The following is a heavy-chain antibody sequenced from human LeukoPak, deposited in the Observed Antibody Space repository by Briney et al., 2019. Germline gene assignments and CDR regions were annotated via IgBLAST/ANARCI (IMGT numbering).Heavy chain of an antibody. V-gene: IGHV3-23*01. D-gene: IGHD1-26*01. CDR2: IRGGGGST. CDR3: AKDPYAGSSYFPEPFDY. CDR1: GFSFSRYA. Sequence: GGSLRLSRAASGFSFSRYAMSWVRQAPGKGLEWGLTIRGGGGSTYYADSVKGRFTISRDNSKNTLNLQMNSLRAEDTAVYYCAKDPYAGSSYFPEPFDYWGQGTLVVVSS. J-gene: IGHJ4*02.